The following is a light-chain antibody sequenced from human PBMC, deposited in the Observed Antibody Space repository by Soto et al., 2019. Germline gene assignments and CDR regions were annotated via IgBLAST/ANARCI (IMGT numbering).Light chain of an antibody. CDR2: AAS. V-gene: IGKV1-6*01. CDR3: LQDYNYPWT. J-gene: IGKJ1*01. CDR1: QGIRND. Sequence: AIQMTQSPSSLSSSVGDRVTITFRASQGIRNDLAWYQQKPGKAPKLLIYAASSLQSGVPSRFSGSGSGTDSTLTISSLQPEDFATYYCLQDYNYPWTFGQGTKVDIK.